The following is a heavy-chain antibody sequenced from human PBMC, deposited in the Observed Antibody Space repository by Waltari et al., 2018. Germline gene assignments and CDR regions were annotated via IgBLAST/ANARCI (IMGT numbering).Heavy chain of an antibody. V-gene: IGHV3-74*01. J-gene: IGHJ6*02. CDR3: AKVAPRTYRSPVPGRDYYYGMDV. Sequence: EVRLVESGGGLVQPGESLRLSCAASGFTFSRFWMHWVRQAPGKGLGGVARIDSDGTSERYADSVKGRFTIARDNAKNTLYLQMKRLRVEDTAVYYCAKVAPRTYRSPVPGRDYYYGMDVWGQGTTVTVFS. D-gene: IGHD6-13*01. CDR2: IDSDGTSE. CDR1: GFTFSRFW.